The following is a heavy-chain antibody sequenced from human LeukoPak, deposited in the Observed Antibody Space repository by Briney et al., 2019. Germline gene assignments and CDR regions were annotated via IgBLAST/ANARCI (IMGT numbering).Heavy chain of an antibody. Sequence: GGSLRLSCAASGFTFRSYWMSWVRQAPGKGLEWVANINRDGSEKYYVDSVKGRFTISRDNAKNSLYLQMNSLRAEDTPVYFCARVVAAGTNRFDPWGQGTLVTVSS. CDR1: GFTFRSYW. D-gene: IGHD6-13*01. V-gene: IGHV3-7*05. CDR2: INRDGSEK. CDR3: ARVVAAGTNRFDP. J-gene: IGHJ5*02.